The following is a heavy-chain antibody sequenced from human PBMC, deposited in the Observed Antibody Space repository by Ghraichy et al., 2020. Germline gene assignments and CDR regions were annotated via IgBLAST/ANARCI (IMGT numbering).Heavy chain of an antibody. J-gene: IGHJ3*02. D-gene: IGHD3-22*01. CDR1: GGSISSYY. Sequence: SQTLSLTCTVSGGSISSYYWSWIRQPAGKGLEWIGRIYTSGSTNYNPSLKSRVTMSVDTSKNQFSLKLSSVTAAGTAVYYCARGVNYYDSSGYPWVYDAFDIWGQGTMVTVSS. V-gene: IGHV4-4*07. CDR3: ARGVNYYDSSGYPWVYDAFDI. CDR2: IYTSGST.